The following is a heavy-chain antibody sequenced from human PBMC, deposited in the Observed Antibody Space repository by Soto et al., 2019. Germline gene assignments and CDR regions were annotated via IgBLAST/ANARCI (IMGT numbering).Heavy chain of an antibody. J-gene: IGHJ4*02. D-gene: IGHD4-17*01. V-gene: IGHV4-39*01. CDR1: GGSISSGGYS. CDR2: ISYSGIT. CDR3: ASLYGDYVSY. Sequence: ASETLSLTCAVSGGSISSGGYSWSWIRQPPGKGLEWIGTISYSGITYYNPSLKSRVTISVDTSNNQFSLKLSSVTAADTAVYYCASLYGDYVSYWGQGTLVTVSS.